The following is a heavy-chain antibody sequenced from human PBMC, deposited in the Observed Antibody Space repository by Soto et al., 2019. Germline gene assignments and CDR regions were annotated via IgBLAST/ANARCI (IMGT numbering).Heavy chain of an antibody. CDR2: TYYRSKWYN. V-gene: IGHV6-1*01. CDR1: GDSVSSSSAA. Sequence: QVQLQQSGSGLVKPSQTLSLTCAISGDSVSSSSAAWTWIRQSPSRGLAWLERTYYRSKWYNQYAVSVKSRITINPDTSKNQFCLPLSSVTPEDTAVSYCARWEQEHGKMDVWGRGTTVTVSS. D-gene: IGHD1-26*01. CDR3: ARWEQEHGKMDV. J-gene: IGHJ6*01.